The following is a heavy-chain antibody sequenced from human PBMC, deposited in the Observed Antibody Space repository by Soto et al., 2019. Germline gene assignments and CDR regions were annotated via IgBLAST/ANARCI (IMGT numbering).Heavy chain of an antibody. CDR3: ARVAPRDKNYYYYGMDV. CDR1: GYTFTSYD. J-gene: IGHJ6*02. Sequence: DSVKVACKASGYTFTSYDINWVRQATGQGLEWMGWMIPNVGKAGYAQKFQGRVTMTADKSTSTAYMELSSLRSEDTAVYYCARVAPRDKNYYYYGMDVWGQGTTVTVSS. V-gene: IGHV1-8*01. D-gene: IGHD3-10*01. CDR2: MIPNVGKA.